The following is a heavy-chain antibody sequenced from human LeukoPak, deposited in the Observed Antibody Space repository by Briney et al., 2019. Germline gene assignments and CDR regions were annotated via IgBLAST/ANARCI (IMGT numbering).Heavy chain of an antibody. CDR3: AREKASTTGTTDYDY. J-gene: IGHJ4*02. CDR2: ISSSGSTI. Sequence: GGSLRLFCAASEFTFSSYEMNWVRQAPGKGLEWVSYISSSGSTILYADSVKGRFTISRDNAKNSLFLQMNSLRAGDTAVYYCAREKASTTGTTDYDYWGQGTLVTVSS. CDR1: EFTFSSYE. D-gene: IGHD1-1*01. V-gene: IGHV3-48*03.